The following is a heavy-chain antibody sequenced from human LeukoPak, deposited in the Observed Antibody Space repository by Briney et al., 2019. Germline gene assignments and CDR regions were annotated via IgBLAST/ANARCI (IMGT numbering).Heavy chain of an antibody. D-gene: IGHD3-16*02. Sequence: GGSLRLSCAASGFTFSSYSMNWVRQAPGKGLEWVSYISSSSSTIYYADSVKGRFTISRDNAKNSLYLQMNSLKTDDTAVYYCAKDRSWDYRYFDYWGQGTLVTVSS. V-gene: IGHV3-48*04. CDR2: ISSSSSTI. CDR1: GFTFSSYS. J-gene: IGHJ4*02. CDR3: AKDRSWDYRYFDY.